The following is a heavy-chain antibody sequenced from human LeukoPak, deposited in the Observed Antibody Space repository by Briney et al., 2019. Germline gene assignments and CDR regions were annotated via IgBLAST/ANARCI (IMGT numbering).Heavy chain of an antibody. CDR3: ARAPLTGTTIGWFDP. D-gene: IGHD1-7*01. Sequence: GASVKVSCKASGYTFTSYGISWVRQAPGLGLEWMGWISAYNGNTNYAQKLQGRVTMTTDTSTSTAYMELRSLRSDDTAVYYCARAPLTGTTIGWFDPWGQGTLVTVSS. CDR1: GYTFTSYG. V-gene: IGHV1-18*01. CDR2: ISAYNGNT. J-gene: IGHJ5*02.